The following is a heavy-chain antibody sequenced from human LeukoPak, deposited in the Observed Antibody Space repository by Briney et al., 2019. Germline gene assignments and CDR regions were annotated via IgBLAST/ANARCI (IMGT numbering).Heavy chain of an antibody. CDR1: GFTFSSYA. J-gene: IGHJ4*02. CDR3: ANGPEGYYYDSSGYYDY. CDR2: ISYDGSNK. D-gene: IGHD3-22*01. V-gene: IGHV3-30-3*01. Sequence: GGSLRLSCAASGFTFSSYAMHWVRQAPGKGLEWVAVISYDGSNKYYADSVKGRFTISRDNSKNTLYLQMNSLRAENTAVYYCANGPEGYYYDSSGYYDYWGQGTLVTVSS.